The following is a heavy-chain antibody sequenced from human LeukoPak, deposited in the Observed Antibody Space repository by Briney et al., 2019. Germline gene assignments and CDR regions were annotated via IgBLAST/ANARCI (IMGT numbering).Heavy chain of an antibody. Sequence: PGGSLRLSCEASGFTFSSYWMSWVRQAPGKGLEWVANINQDGSEKYYVDYLKGRFTISRDDAKNSLYLQMNSLRAEDTAVYYCTRGQTTVTNWGQGTLVTVSS. CDR2: INQDGSEK. CDR1: GFTFSSYW. J-gene: IGHJ4*02. V-gene: IGHV3-7*03. CDR3: TRGQTTVTN. D-gene: IGHD4-17*01.